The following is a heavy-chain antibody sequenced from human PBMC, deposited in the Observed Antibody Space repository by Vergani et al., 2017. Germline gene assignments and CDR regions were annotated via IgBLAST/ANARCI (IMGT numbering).Heavy chain of an antibody. Sequence: QVQLQESGPGLVKPSQTLSLTCTVSGGSISSGSYYWSWIRQPAGKGLEWIGRIYTSGSTNYNPSLKSRVTMSVDTSKNQFSLKLSSVTAADTAVYYCARAGYSSSWYDYYYYYMDVWGKGP. D-gene: IGHD6-13*01. CDR1: GGSISSGSYY. CDR2: IYTSGST. V-gene: IGHV4-61*02. J-gene: IGHJ6*03. CDR3: ARAGYSSSWYDYYYYYMDV.